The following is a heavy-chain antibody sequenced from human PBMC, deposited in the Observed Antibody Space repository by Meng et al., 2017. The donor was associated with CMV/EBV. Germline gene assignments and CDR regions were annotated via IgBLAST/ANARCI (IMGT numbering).Heavy chain of an antibody. Sequence: QLQESRPGLINPPPPTPPSTIVCCGPSSSGDCVWCLSQPPAENVVWWVLNFYYDGSTYYPPSLKSRVTITVDTSKHLFSMKLSTVTAADTAVYYFDRVTTRVAGAFDYWGQGTLVTVSS. CDR3: DRVTTRVAGAFDY. J-gene: IGHJ4*02. V-gene: IGHV4-30-4*08. CDR2: FYYDGST. CDR1: CGPSSSGDCV. D-gene: IGHD1-14*01.